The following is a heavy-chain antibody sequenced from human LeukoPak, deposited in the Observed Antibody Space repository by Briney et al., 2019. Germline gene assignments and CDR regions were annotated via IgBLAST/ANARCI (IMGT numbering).Heavy chain of an antibody. Sequence: SQTLSLTCAISGDSVSSDITAWNWIRHSPSRGLEWLGRTYYRSKRYNDYAVSVNSRITINPDTSKNQFSLQLNSVTPEDTAVYYCARGWGFDYWGQGTLVTVSS. V-gene: IGHV6-1*01. J-gene: IGHJ4*02. D-gene: IGHD7-27*01. CDR2: TYYRSKRYN. CDR3: ARGWGFDY. CDR1: GDSVSSDITA.